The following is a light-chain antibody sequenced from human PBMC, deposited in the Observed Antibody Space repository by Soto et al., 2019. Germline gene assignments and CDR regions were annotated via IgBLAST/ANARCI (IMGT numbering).Light chain of an antibody. CDR3: QQYNNWPPVT. CDR1: QIVSSN. J-gene: IGKJ1*01. V-gene: IGKV3-15*01. CDR2: GAS. Sequence: EIVLTQSPGTLSLSPGERATLSCKARQIVSSNLAWYQQKPCQAPSLLIYGASTRATGIPARFSGSGSGTEFTLTISSLQSEDFAVYYCQQYNNWPPVTFGQGTRVDTK.